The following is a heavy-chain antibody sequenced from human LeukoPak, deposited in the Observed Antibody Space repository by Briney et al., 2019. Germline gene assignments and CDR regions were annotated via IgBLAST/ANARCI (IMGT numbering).Heavy chain of an antibody. CDR2: VSNDGNNK. CDR1: GFTLSSYG. J-gene: IGHJ4*02. Sequence: GGSLRLSCAAFGFTLSSYGIHWARQAPGKGLEWVAAVSNDGNNKYYADSVKGRFTISRDNSKSTLFLQMDSLRDEDSAVYYCAKVAVRGLNYFDYWGQGTLVTVSS. V-gene: IGHV3-30*18. CDR3: AKVAVRGLNYFDY.